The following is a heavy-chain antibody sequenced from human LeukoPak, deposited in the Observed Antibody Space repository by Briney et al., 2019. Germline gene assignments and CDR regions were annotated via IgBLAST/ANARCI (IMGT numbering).Heavy chain of an antibody. J-gene: IGHJ4*02. CDR3: AREGNDYYYDQ. D-gene: IGHD3-16*01. CDR2: ITGDCKYI. Sequence: GGSLRLSCAASGFTFSNYAMHWVRQAPGKGLEWVSSITGDCKYITYADSVKGRFTISRDNAKNSLYLQVASLRGDDTATYYCAREGNDYYYDQWGQGTLVTVSP. V-gene: IGHV3-21*01. CDR1: GFTFSNYA.